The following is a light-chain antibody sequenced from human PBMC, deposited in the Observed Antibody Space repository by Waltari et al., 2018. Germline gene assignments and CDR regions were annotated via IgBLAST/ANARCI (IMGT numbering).Light chain of an antibody. Sequence: QSVLTQPPSVSGAPGQRVTIPCTRSSSNLGANYDVPWYQQVPGTAPKLLLYGNSNRPSGVPDRFSASKSGTSASLAITGLQADDEADYYCQSYDSSLSRYVFGSGTEVTVL. V-gene: IGLV1-40*01. CDR2: GNS. J-gene: IGLJ1*01. CDR1: SSNLGANYD. CDR3: QSYDSSLSRYV.